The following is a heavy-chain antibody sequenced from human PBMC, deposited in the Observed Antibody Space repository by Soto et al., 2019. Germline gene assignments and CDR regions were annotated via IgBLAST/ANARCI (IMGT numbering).Heavy chain of an antibody. CDR1: GFTFSSYG. CDR3: ARGGGSYYEAFDY. CDR2: IWYDGSNK. V-gene: IGHV3-33*01. J-gene: IGHJ4*02. Sequence: QVQLVESGGGVVQPGRSLRLSCAASGFTFSSYGMHWVRQAPGKGLEWVAVIWYDGSNKYYADSVKGRFTISRDNSKNTRYLQMNSLRAEDTAVYYCARGGGSYYEAFDYWGQGTLVTVSS. D-gene: IGHD1-26*01.